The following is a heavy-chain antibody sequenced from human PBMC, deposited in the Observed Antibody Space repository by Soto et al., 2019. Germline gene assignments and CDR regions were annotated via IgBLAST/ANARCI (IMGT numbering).Heavy chain of an antibody. Sequence: EVQLLESGGGLVQPGGSLRLSCAASGFTFSSYAMSWVRQAPGKGLAWVSAISGSGGSTYYADSVKGRFTISRDNSKNTLYLQMNSLRAEDTDIYYCAKVVDCYDLWSGYYVDYWGQGTLVTVSS. D-gene: IGHD3-3*01. CDR2: ISGSGGST. V-gene: IGHV3-23*01. J-gene: IGHJ4*02. CDR1: GFTFSSYA. CDR3: AKVVDCYDLWSGYYVDY.